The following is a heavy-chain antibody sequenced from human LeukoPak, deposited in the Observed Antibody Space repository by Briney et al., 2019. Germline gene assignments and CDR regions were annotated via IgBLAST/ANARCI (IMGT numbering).Heavy chain of an antibody. D-gene: IGHD3-10*01. Sequence: PGGSLRLSCAASGFTVSSNYMSWVRQAPGKGLERVSVIYSGGSTYYADSVKGRFTISRDNSKNTLYLQMNSLRAEDTAVYYCARDKGRLGGYFDYWGQGTLVTVSS. J-gene: IGHJ4*02. CDR3: ARDKGRLGGYFDY. V-gene: IGHV3-53*01. CDR1: GFTVSSNY. CDR2: IYSGGST.